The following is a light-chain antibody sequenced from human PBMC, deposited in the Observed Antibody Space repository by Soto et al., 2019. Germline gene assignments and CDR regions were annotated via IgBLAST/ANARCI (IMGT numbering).Light chain of an antibody. CDR1: SSNIGAGFD. CDR3: QSYDISPSEDV. Sequence: QAVVTQPPCVSGAPGQRVTISCTGTSSNIGAGFDVHWYQQLPGTAPKLLIYDTTNRPSGVPDRFSGARSGTSASLAITGLQSEDEADYYCQSYDISPSEDVFGTGTKLTVL. V-gene: IGLV1-40*01. CDR2: DTT. J-gene: IGLJ1*01.